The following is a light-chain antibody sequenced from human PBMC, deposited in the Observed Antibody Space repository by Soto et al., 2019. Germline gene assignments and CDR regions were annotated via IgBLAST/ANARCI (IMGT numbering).Light chain of an antibody. J-gene: IGKJ5*01. CDR2: DAS. Sequence: EIVLTQSPATLSLSPGERATISCRASQSVSNYLGWYQQRPGQAPRLLIYDASERATGIPARFSGSGSGTDLTLTINSLEPEDFAVYYCQHRYNWPPAFGQGTRLEIK. V-gene: IGKV3-11*01. CDR1: QSVSNY. CDR3: QHRYNWPPA.